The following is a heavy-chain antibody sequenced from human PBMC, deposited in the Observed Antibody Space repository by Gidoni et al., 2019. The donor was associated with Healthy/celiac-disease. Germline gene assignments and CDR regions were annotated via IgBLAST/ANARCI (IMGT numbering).Heavy chain of an antibody. Sequence: QVQLVQSGAEVQKPGSSVKVSCKASGGTFSRNAIGWVRQAPGQGLEWLGGIMPIFGTANYAHKFQGRVTITADESTSTAYMELSSLRAEDTAVYYCARDFTPGIAVAVYDAFDIWGRGTMVTVSS. CDR3: ARDFTPGIAVAVYDAFDI. CDR2: IMPIFGTA. CDR1: GGTFSRNA. V-gene: IGHV1-69*01. D-gene: IGHD6-19*01. J-gene: IGHJ3*02.